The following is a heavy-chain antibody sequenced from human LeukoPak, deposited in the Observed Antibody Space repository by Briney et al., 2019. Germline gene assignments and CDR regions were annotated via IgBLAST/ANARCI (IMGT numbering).Heavy chain of an antibody. CDR2: ISGSGGST. J-gene: IGHJ4*02. CDR1: GFTFSTYT. CDR3: AKDQLLIAAAGLDY. V-gene: IGHV3-23*01. D-gene: IGHD6-13*01. Sequence: GGSLRLSCAASGFTFSTYTMNWVRQAPGKGLEWVSAISGSGGSTYYADSVKGRFTISRDNSKNTLYLQMNSLRAEDTAVYYCAKDQLLIAAAGLDYWGQGTLVTVSS.